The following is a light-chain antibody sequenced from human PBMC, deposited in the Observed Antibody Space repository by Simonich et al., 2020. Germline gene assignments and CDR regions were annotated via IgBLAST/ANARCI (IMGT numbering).Light chain of an antibody. CDR2: EHN. CDR3: SSYTSSSTWV. CDR1: SSNIGNNY. V-gene: IGLV1-51*01. J-gene: IGLJ3*02. Sequence: QSVLTQPPSVSAAPGQKVTISCSGSSSNIGNNYLSWYQQLPGTAPKLLLYEHNKRPSGIPTRFSGSKSGTSATLGITGLQTGDEADYYCSSYTSSSTWVFGGGTKLTVL.